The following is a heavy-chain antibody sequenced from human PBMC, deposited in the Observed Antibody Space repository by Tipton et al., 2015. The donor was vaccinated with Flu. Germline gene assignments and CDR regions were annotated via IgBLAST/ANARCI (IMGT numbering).Heavy chain of an antibody. V-gene: IGHV3-53*01. CDR3: ARVTGASTAYGLDV. J-gene: IGHJ6*02. CDR1: GFTVSTSY. D-gene: IGHD3-10*01. CDR2: TYSGDRT. Sequence: GSLRLSCAVSGFTVSTSYMSWVRQAPGKGLEWVSVTYSGDRTYSADSVKGRFTISRDNSKNTIYLQMNSLRVEDTAVYYCARVTGASTAYGLDVWGQGTTVTVSS.